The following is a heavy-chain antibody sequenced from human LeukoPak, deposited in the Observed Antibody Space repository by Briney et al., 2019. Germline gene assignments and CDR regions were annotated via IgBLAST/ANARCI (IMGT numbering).Heavy chain of an antibody. CDR1: RWTFTNYR. J-gene: IGHJ4*02. V-gene: IGHV1-18*04. CDR3: SRHMVTSGY. CDR2: ISAYNGNT. D-gene: IGHD2-21*02. Sequence: ASVKVSCKASRWTFTNYRMSGLRQAPGQGLEWMGWISAYNGNTNYAQKLQGRVTMTTDTSTSTAYMELRSLRSDDTAVYYCSRHMVTSGYWGQGTLVTVSS.